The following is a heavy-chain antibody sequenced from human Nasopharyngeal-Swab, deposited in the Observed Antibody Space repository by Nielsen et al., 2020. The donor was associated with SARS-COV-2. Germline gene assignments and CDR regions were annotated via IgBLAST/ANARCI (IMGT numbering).Heavy chain of an antibody. CDR2: ISSSSSTI. J-gene: IGHJ6*03. V-gene: IGHV3-48*01. D-gene: IGHD2-2*01. CDR1: GFTFSSYS. Sequence: GESRKISCAASGFTFSSYSMNGVSKAPGKGVEWVSYISSSSSTIYYADSVKGRFTISRDNAKNSLYLQMNSLRAEDTAVYYCARGGADCSSTSCYVSYYYYYMDVWGKGTTVTVSS. CDR3: ARGGADCSSTSCYVSYYYYYMDV.